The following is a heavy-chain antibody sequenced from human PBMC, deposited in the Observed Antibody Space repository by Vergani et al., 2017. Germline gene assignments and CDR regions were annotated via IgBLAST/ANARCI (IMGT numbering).Heavy chain of an antibody. Sequence: QVQLVESGGGVVQPGRSLRLSCAASGFTFSSYGMHWVRQAPGKGLEWVAVIWYDGSNKYYADSVKGRFTISRDNSKNTLYLQMNSLRAEDTAVYYCARDWEYTRAFDIWGQGTTVTVSS. J-gene: IGHJ3*02. D-gene: IGHD6-6*01. CDR3: ARDWEYTRAFDI. V-gene: IGHV3-33*01. CDR1: GFTFSSYG. CDR2: IWYDGSNK.